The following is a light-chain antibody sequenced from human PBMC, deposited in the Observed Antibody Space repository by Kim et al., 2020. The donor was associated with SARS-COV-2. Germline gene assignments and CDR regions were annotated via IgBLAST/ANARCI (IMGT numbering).Light chain of an antibody. J-gene: IGLJ2*01. CDR1: NIGNKS. V-gene: IGLV3-21*03. CDR2: DDS. CDR3: QVWDSSRDHPV. Sequence: AQGKTATITGGGNNIGNKSVVWYQQKPGQAAVLVVYDDSNRPSGIPERFSGSNTGNTATLTISRVEAGDEADYYCQVWDSSRDHPVFGGGTQLTVL.